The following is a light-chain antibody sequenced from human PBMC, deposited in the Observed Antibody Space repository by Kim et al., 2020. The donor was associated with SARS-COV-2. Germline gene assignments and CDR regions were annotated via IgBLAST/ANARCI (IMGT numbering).Light chain of an antibody. Sequence: QSVLTQPASVSGSPGQSITISCTGTSSDVGSYNLVSWYQQHPGKAPKLMIYEVSKRPSGVSNRFSDSKSGNTASLTISGLQAEDEADYYCCSYAGSSTWVFGGGTQLTVL. CDR2: EVS. V-gene: IGLV2-23*02. CDR3: CSYAGSSTWV. J-gene: IGLJ3*02. CDR1: SSDVGSYNL.